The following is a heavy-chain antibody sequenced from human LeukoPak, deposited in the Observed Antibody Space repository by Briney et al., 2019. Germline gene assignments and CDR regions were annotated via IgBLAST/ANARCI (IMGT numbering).Heavy chain of an antibody. D-gene: IGHD1-1*01. V-gene: IGHV3-74*01. CDR1: GFTFSNYY. CDR2: IKTDGITT. Sequence: PGRSLRLSCATAGFTFSNYYMHWVRQAPGKGLVWVSRIKTDGITTTYADSVKGRFTNSRDNAKNTLYLHMNSLRDDDTGVYFCARGWNGDYWGQGTLVAVSS. CDR3: ARGWNGDY. J-gene: IGHJ4*02.